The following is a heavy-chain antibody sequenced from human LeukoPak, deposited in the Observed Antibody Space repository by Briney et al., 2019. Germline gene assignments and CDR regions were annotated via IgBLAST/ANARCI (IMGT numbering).Heavy chain of an antibody. CDR3: AREIPYSSSWPLFYLDY. V-gene: IGHV3-33*01. D-gene: IGHD6-13*01. J-gene: IGHJ4*02. Sequence: GGSLRLSCGASGFIFSLYGMHWVRQAPGKGLEWVAFIWAAGNDDFYADSVKGRFTISRDNSKSTLYRQMNSLRAEDTAVYYCAREIPYSSSWPLFYLDYWGQGTLVTVSS. CDR1: GFIFSLYG. CDR2: IWAAGNDD.